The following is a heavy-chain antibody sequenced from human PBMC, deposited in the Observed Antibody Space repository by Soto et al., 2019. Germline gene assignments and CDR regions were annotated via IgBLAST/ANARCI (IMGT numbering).Heavy chain of an antibody. Sequence: QVQLVQSGAEVKKPGSSVKVSCKASGGTFSSYAISWVRQAPGQGLEWMGGIIPIFGTANYAQKFQGRVTITADESTSTAYMELSSLTSEETAVYYCARYEVPAAIGGWVDPWGQGTLVTVSS. J-gene: IGHJ5*02. CDR1: GGTFSSYA. CDR2: IIPIFGTA. D-gene: IGHD2-2*01. V-gene: IGHV1-69*01. CDR3: ARYEVPAAIGGWVDP.